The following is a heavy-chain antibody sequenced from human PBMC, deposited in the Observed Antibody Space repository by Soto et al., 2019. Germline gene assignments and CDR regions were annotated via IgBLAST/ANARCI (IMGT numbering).Heavy chain of an antibody. V-gene: IGHV1-2*04. D-gene: IGHD2-2*02. CDR2: INPNSGGT. CDR3: ARTIRADYYGMDV. J-gene: IGHJ6*02. CDR1: GYTFTGYY. Sequence: ASVKVSCKASGYTFTGYYMHWVRQAPGQGLEWMGWINPNSGGTNYTQKFQGWVTMTRDTSISTAYMELSRLRSDDTAVYYCARTIRADYYGMDVWGQGTTVTV.